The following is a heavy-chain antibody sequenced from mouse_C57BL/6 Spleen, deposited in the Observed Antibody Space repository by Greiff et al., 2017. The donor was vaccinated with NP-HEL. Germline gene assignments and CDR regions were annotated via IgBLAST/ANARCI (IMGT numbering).Heavy chain of an antibody. V-gene: IGHV5-6*01. CDR2: ISSGGSYT. J-gene: IGHJ3*01. CDR3: ARQGDYDKGFAY. Sequence: EVKLMESGGDLVKPGGSLKLSCAASGFTFSSYGMSWVRQTPDKRLEWVATISSGGSYTYYPDSVKGRCTISRDKAQNTLYLQMSRLKSEDTAMYYCARQGDYDKGFAYWGQGTLVTVSA. CDR1: GFTFSSYG. D-gene: IGHD2-4*01.